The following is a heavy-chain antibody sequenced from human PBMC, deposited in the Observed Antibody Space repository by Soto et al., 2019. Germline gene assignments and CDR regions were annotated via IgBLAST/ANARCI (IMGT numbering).Heavy chain of an antibody. D-gene: IGHD3-9*01. V-gene: IGHV4-39*01. J-gene: IGHJ3*01. CDR1: GDSISGSSYF. CDR3: ARYRNFDFGDDAFDV. Sequence: QLQLQESGPGLVKPSETLSLTCTVSGDSISGSSYFWGWVRQPPGRGLESIGAIHYRGKTHYSPSLKSRVTIAVDTSRNQFSLELTSVTAADTATYYCARYRNFDFGDDAFDVWGQGTMVAVSS. CDR2: IHYRGKT.